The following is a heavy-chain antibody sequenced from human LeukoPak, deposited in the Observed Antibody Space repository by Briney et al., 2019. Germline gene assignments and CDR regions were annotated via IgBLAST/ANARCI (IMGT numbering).Heavy chain of an antibody. D-gene: IGHD3-22*01. V-gene: IGHV1-24*01. CDR2: FDPEDGET. CDR3: ATASSGYYYFDY. CDR1: GYTLTELS. J-gene: IGHJ4*02. Sequence: ASVKVSCKVSGYTLTELSMHWVRQAPGKGLEWMGGFDPEDGETIYAQKFQGRVTMTEDTSTDTAYMELSSLRSEDTAVYYCATASSGYYYFDYWGQGTLVTVSA.